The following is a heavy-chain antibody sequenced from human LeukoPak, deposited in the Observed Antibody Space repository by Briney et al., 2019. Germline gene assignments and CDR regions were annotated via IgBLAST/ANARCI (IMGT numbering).Heavy chain of an antibody. CDR2: IIPNFGTA. J-gene: IGHJ6*04. CDR1: GGTFSSYA. V-gene: IGHV1-69*01. D-gene: IGHD3-10*01. Sequence: ASVKVSCNASGGTFSSYAISWVRQAPGQALEWMGGIIPNFGTANYAHKFQGRVTITADESTSTAYMELSSLRSEDTAVYYCARGPLYGSGSYYTNPNSDALTEDPYYYYYGMDVWGKGTTVTVSS. CDR3: ARGPLYGSGSYYTNPNSDALTEDPYYYYYGMDV.